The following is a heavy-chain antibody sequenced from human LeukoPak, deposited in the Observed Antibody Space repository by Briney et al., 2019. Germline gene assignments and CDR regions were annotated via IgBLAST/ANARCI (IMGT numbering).Heavy chain of an antibody. CDR2: INPNSGGT. D-gene: IGHD6-19*01. J-gene: IGHJ4*02. Sequence: ASVKVSCKASGYTFTGYYMHWVRQAPGQGLEWMGWINPNSGGTNYAQKFQGWVTMTRDTSISTAYMELSRLRSDDTAVYYCARDRGWSGGWYVFDYWGQGTLVTVSS. CDR3: ARDRGWSGGWYVFDY. CDR1: GYTFTGYY. V-gene: IGHV1-2*04.